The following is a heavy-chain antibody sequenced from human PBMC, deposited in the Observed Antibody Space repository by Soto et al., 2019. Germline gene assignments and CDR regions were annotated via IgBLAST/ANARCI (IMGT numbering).Heavy chain of an antibody. CDR3: ARAKDYGDSYYGTDV. Sequence: ASVKVSCKASGYTFTSYGISWVRQAPGQGLEWMGWISAYNGNTNYAQKLQGRVTMTTDTSTSTAYMELRSLRSDDTAVYYCARAKDYGDSYYGTDVWGQGTTVTVSS. J-gene: IGHJ6*02. CDR1: GYTFTSYG. V-gene: IGHV1-18*01. CDR2: ISAYNGNT. D-gene: IGHD4-17*01.